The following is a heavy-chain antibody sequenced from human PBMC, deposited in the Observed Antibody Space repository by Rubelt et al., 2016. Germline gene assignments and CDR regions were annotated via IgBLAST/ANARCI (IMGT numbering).Heavy chain of an antibody. Sequence: QVQLVQSGAEVKKPGASVKVSCKASGYTFTSYAMHWVRQAPGQRLEWMGWINAGNGNTKYSQKFQGRVTSTMDTSASTAYMELSSLRAEDTAVYYCARGDIVVVVAASNPLDYGGQGTRVTVSS. CDR2: INAGNGNT. CDR1: GYTFTSYA. CDR3: ARGDIVVVVAASNPLDY. V-gene: IGHV1-3*01. D-gene: IGHD2-15*01. J-gene: IGHJ4*02.